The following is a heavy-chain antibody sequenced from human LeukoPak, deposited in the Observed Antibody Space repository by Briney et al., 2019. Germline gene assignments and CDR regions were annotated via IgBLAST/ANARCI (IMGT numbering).Heavy chain of an antibody. CDR3: ARGGENSGFDY. Sequence: PGGSLRLSCAASGFTFSSYGMHWVRQAPGKGLEWVSSISSLSNYIYYADSVKGRFTISRDNAKNSLYLQMNSLRAEDTALYYCARGGENSGFDYWGQGTLVIVSS. V-gene: IGHV3-21*01. J-gene: IGHJ4*02. CDR1: GFTFSSYG. D-gene: IGHD6-19*01. CDR2: ISSLSNYI.